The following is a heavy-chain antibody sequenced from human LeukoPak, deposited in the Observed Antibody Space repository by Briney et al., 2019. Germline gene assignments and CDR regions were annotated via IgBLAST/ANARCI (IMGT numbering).Heavy chain of an antibody. CDR1: GGSFSGYY. J-gene: IGHJ5*02. V-gene: IGHV4-34*01. Sequence: SETLSLTCAVYGGSFSGYYWSWIRQPPGKGLERIGEINHSGSTNYNPSLKSRVTISVDTSKNQFSLKLSSVTAADAAVYYCARTSGSHLKNWFDPWGQGTLVTVSS. CDR3: ARTSGSHLKNWFDP. CDR2: INHSGST. D-gene: IGHD1-26*01.